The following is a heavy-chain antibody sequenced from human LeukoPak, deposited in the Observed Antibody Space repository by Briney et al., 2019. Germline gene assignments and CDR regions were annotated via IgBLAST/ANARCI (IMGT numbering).Heavy chain of an antibody. CDR1: GFTFSSYG. Sequence: GGSLRLSCAASGFTFSSYGMHWVRQAPGKGLEWVAVISYDGSNKYYADSVKGRFTISRDNSKNTLYLQMNSLRAEDTAVYYCAKDRRDIVALMIETSIAQFDPWGQGTLVTVSS. D-gene: IGHD5-12*01. J-gene: IGHJ5*02. CDR3: AKDRRDIVALMIETSIAQFDP. CDR2: ISYDGSNK. V-gene: IGHV3-30*18.